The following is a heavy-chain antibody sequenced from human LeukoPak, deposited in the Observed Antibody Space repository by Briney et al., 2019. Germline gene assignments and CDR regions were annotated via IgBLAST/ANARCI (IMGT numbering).Heavy chain of an antibody. CDR2: INHSGST. V-gene: IGHV4-34*01. J-gene: IGHJ5*02. CDR3: ARASTVVTWFDP. CDR1: GGSFSGYY. D-gene: IGHD4-23*01. Sequence: PSETLSLTCAVYGGSFSGYYWSWIRQPPGKGLEWIGEINHSGSTNYNPSLKSRVTISVDTSKNQFSLKLSSVTAADTAVYYCARASTVVTWFDPWGQGTLVTVSS.